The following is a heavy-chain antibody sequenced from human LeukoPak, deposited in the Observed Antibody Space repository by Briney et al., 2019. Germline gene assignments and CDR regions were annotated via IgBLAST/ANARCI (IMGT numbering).Heavy chain of an antibody. CDR1: GFTFSSYW. Sequence: GGSLRLSCAASGFTFSSYWMSWVRQAPGKGLEWVANIKEDGSENYYVDSVKGRFTISRDNAKNSVYLQMNSLRAEDTAVYYCAREGDYYCSGGSCYDYWGQGTLVTVSS. J-gene: IGHJ4*02. CDR2: IKEDGSEN. V-gene: IGHV3-7*01. CDR3: AREGDYYCSGGSCYDY. D-gene: IGHD2-15*01.